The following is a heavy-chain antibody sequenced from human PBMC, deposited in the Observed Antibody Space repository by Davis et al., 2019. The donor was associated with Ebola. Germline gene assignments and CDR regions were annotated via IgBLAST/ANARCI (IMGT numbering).Heavy chain of an antibody. CDR3: AKDTSNVWFDV. D-gene: IGHD6-19*01. CDR1: GFTVSSNY. J-gene: IGHJ3*01. Sequence: GGSLRLSCAASGFTVSSNYMSWVRQAPGKGLEWVSVIYSGGSTYYADSVKGRFTISRDNSKNTLYLQMNSLRVEDTAIYYCAKDTSNVWFDVWGQGKMVTVSS. V-gene: IGHV3-53*01. CDR2: IYSGGST.